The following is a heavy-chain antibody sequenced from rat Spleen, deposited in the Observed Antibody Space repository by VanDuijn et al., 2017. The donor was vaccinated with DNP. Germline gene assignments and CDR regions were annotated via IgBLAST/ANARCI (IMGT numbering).Heavy chain of an antibody. Sequence: EVQLVESGGGLVQPGRSLKLSCTASGFTFSDYDMAWVRQAPTKGLEWVASISYDGSTTNYRDSVKGRITVSRDNAKSTLYLQMDSLRSEDTATYYCARPDYWGQGVMVTVSS. J-gene: IGHJ2*01. CDR1: GFTFSDYD. CDR2: ISYDGSTT. CDR3: ARPDY. V-gene: IGHV5-7*01.